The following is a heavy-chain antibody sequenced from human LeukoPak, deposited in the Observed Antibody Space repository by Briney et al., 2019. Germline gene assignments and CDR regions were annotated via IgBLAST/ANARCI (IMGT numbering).Heavy chain of an antibody. Sequence: QPGGSLRLSCAASGFTFSSYWMSWVPQAPGKGLEWVANIKQDGSEKYYVDSVKGRFTISRDKAKNSLYLQMNSLRAEDTAVYYCARGSGSSGYENDYWGQGTLVTVSS. V-gene: IGHV3-7*01. J-gene: IGHJ4*02. CDR1: GFTFSSYW. CDR3: ARGSGSSGYENDY. D-gene: IGHD5-12*01. CDR2: IKQDGSEK.